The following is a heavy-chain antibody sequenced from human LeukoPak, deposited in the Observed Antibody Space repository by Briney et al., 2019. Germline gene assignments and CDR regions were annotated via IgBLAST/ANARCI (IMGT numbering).Heavy chain of an antibody. J-gene: IGHJ4*02. V-gene: IGHV3-48*03. Sequence: GGSLRLSCAASGFTFSSYEMNWVRQAPGKGLEWVSYISSSGSTIYYADSVKGRFTISRDNAKNSLYLQMNSLRAEDTAVYYCASLSVGEPMYYFDYWGRGTLVTVSS. CDR3: ASLSVGEPMYYFDY. CDR1: GFTFSSYE. CDR2: ISSSGSTI. D-gene: IGHD3-10*01.